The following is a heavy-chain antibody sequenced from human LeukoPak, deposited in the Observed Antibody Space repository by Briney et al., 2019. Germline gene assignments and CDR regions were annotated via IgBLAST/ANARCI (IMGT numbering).Heavy chain of an antibody. V-gene: IGHV4-59*01. CDR2: IYYSGST. J-gene: IGHJ5*02. D-gene: IGHD2-15*01. CDR3: AREMNLGYCSGGSCYNWFDP. CDR1: GGSISSYY. Sequence: PSETLSLTRTVSGGSISSYYWSWIRQPPGKGPEWIGYIYYSGSTNYNPSLKSRVTISVDTSKNQFSLKLSSVTAADTAVYYCAREMNLGYCSGGSCYNWFDPWGQGTLVTVSS.